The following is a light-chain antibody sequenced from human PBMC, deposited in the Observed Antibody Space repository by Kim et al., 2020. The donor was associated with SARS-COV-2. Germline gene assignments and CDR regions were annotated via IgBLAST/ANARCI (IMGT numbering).Light chain of an antibody. J-gene: IGLJ2*01. Sequence: SGSPGKTASTTCCGDKWGDTYASWYQQKPGQSPVLVLYEDTKRPSGIPERFSGSNSGNTATLTISGTQAMDEADFYCQAWDGSTAVFGGGTQLTVL. CDR3: QAWDGSTAV. CDR1: KWGDTY. CDR2: EDT. V-gene: IGLV3-1*01.